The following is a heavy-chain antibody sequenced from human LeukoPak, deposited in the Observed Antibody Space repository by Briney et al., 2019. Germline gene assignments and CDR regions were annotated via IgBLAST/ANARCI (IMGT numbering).Heavy chain of an antibody. V-gene: IGHV3-72*01. Sequence: GGSLRLSCAAPGFIFSDNYMDWVRQAPGKGLEWVGRTRNKAESYSTEYAASVKGRFTISRDDSKNSLYLQMNSLRTEDTAVYYCARVNSRTYYFDYWGQGTLVTVSS. CDR2: TRNKAESYST. D-gene: IGHD2/OR15-2a*01. CDR1: GFIFSDNY. J-gene: IGHJ4*02. CDR3: ARVNSRTYYFDY.